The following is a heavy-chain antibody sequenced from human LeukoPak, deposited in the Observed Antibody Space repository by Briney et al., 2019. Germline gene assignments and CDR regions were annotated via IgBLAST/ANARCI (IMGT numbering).Heavy chain of an antibody. V-gene: IGHV1-2*02. Sequence: GASVKVSRKVSGYTFTNYYLHWVRQAPGQGLEWMGWINPNSGGTNYAQKFQGRVTMTRDTSISTAYMELRRLRSDDTAEYYCARALYYDSSGYYSSSYYYFQHWGQGTLVTVSS. CDR1: GYTFTNYY. CDR2: INPNSGGT. CDR3: ARALYYDSSGYYSSSYYYFQH. D-gene: IGHD3-22*01. J-gene: IGHJ1*01.